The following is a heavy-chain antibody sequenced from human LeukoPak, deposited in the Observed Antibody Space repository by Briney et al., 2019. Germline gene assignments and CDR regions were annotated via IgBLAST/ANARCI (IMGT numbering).Heavy chain of an antibody. CDR2: ISNDGSRK. V-gene: IGHV3-30*03. J-gene: IGHJ4*02. CDR3: ARDRAWSYFDY. CDR1: GFTFSRHG. D-gene: IGHD3-3*01. Sequence: GGSLRLSCAPSGFTFSRHGMHWVRQAPGKGLEWVAIISNDGSRKYYAHSVEGQFTVSRDNSKNTLYLQMGSLRAEDTAVYYCARDRAWSYFDYWGQGTLVTVSS.